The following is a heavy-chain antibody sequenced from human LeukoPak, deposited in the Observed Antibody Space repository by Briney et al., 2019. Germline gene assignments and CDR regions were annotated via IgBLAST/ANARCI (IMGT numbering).Heavy chain of an antibody. J-gene: IGHJ4*02. D-gene: IGHD5-12*01. CDR1: GFTFSNAW. V-gene: IGHV3-7*01. CDR2: ISPDGGDK. Sequence: GGSLRLSCGGFGFTFSNAWMTWIRQAPGKGLEWVATISPDGGDKNYVDSVKGRFTISRDNAENSLYLQMNSLRAEDTAVYYCARGPIVAPDYWGQGTLVTVSS. CDR3: ARGPIVAPDY.